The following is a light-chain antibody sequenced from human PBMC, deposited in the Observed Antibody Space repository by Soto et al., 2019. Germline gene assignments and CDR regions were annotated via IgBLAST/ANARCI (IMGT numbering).Light chain of an antibody. CDR3: QSYDTSLSGYV. CDR2: DNS. Sequence: QSVLTQPPSVSGAPGQRVTISCTGSSSNIGAGYDVHWYRQPPGTAPKLLIYDNSNRPSGVPDRFSGSKSGTSASLAITGLQAEDEADYYWQSYDTSLSGYVFGTGTKLTVL. J-gene: IGLJ1*01. CDR1: SSNIGAGYD. V-gene: IGLV1-40*01.